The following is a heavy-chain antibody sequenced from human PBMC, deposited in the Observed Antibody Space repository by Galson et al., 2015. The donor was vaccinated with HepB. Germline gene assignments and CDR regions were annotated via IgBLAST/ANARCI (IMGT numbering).Heavy chain of an antibody. Sequence: SVKVSCKASGYTFTSYAMNWVRQAPGQGLEWMGWINTNTGSPTYAQGFTGRFVFSLDTSVSTAYLQISSLKAEDTAVYYCARGPLEYSSSWYDYWGQGTLVTVSS. V-gene: IGHV7-4-1*02. D-gene: IGHD6-13*01. J-gene: IGHJ4*02. CDR2: INTNTGSP. CDR3: ARGPLEYSSSWYDY. CDR1: GYTFTSYA.